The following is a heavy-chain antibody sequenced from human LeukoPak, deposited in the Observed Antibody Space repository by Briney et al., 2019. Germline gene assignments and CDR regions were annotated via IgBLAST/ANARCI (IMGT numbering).Heavy chain of an antibody. Sequence: SVKVSCKASGGTFSSYAISWVRQAPGQGLEWVGRIIPILGIANYAQKFQGRVTITADKSTSTACMELSSLRSEDTAVYYCARAPPRYDFWSGYYFPIWGQGTLVTVSS. CDR1: GGTFSSYA. CDR2: IIPILGIA. CDR3: ARAPPRYDFWSGYYFPI. D-gene: IGHD3-3*01. V-gene: IGHV1-69*04. J-gene: IGHJ4*02.